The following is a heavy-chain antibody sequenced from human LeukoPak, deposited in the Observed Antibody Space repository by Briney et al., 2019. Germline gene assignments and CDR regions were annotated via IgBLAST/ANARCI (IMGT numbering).Heavy chain of an antibody. D-gene: IGHD5-18*01. Sequence: ASVKVSCKASGYTFSSYGISWVRQAPGQGLEWMGWISSDNDNTNYAQKLQGRVTLTTDTSTSTAYMELRSLRSDDTAVYYCARGVGYSYGYRVAYYYFDYWGQGTLVTVSS. CDR3: ARGVGYSYGYRVAYYYFDY. CDR2: ISSDNDNT. J-gene: IGHJ4*02. V-gene: IGHV1-18*01. CDR1: GYTFSSYG.